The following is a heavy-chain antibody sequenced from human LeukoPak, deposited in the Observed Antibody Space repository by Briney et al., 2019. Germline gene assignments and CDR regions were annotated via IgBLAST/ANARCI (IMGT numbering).Heavy chain of an antibody. J-gene: IGHJ4*02. V-gene: IGHV3-23*01. Sequence: GGSLRLSCAASGFTFSSCAMSWVRQAPGKGLEWVSAISGSGGSTYYADSVKGRFTISRDNSKNTLYLQMMSLRAEDTAVYYCANGPAKGSPYYFDYWGQGTLVTVSS. D-gene: IGHD4/OR15-4a*01. CDR2: ISGSGGST. CDR3: ANGPAKGSPYYFDY. CDR1: GFTFSSCA.